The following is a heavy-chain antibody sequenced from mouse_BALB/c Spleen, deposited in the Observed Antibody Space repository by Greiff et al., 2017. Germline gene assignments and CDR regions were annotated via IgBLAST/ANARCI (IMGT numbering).Heavy chain of an antibody. J-gene: IGHJ4*01. V-gene: IGHV1-5*01. D-gene: IGHD1-2*01. CDR3: TRGGTTAYYYAMDY. Sequence: EVQLQQSGTVLARPGASVKMSCKASGYTFTSYWMHWVKQRPGQGLEWIGAIYPGNSDTSYNQKFKGKAKLTAVTSTSTAYMELSSLTNEDSAVYYCTRGGTTAYYYAMDYWGQGTSVTVSS. CDR1: GYTFTSYW. CDR2: IYPGNSDT.